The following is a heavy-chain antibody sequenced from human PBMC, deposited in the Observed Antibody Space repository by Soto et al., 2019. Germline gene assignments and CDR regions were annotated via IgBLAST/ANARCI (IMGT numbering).Heavy chain of an antibody. D-gene: IGHD2-2*01. Sequence: SQTLSLNCACSGGSVSNNSAAWNWIRQSPSRGLEWMGRTYYRSKWYNDYAVSVKSRITINPDTSKNQFSLQLNSVTPEDTAVYYCARLPGIVVVPAAILYGMDVWGQGTTVTVSS. CDR3: ARLPGIVVVPAAILYGMDV. J-gene: IGHJ6*02. CDR1: GGSVSNNSAA. CDR2: TYYRSKWYN. V-gene: IGHV6-1*01.